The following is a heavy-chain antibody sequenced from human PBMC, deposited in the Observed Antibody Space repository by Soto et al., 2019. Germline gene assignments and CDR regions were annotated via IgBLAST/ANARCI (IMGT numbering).Heavy chain of an antibody. D-gene: IGHD1-7*01. CDR3: ARDGVRGLELLDGDYYYYAMDV. J-gene: IGHJ6*02. V-gene: IGHV1-18*01. Sequence: QVQLVQSGAEVKKPGASVKVSCKASGYTFTSYGISWVRQAPGQGHEGMGWISAYNGNTNYAQKLQGRVTMTTDTSTSTAYMELRSLRSDDTAVYYCARDGVRGLELLDGDYYYYAMDVWGQGTTVTVSS. CDR2: ISAYNGNT. CDR1: GYTFTSYG.